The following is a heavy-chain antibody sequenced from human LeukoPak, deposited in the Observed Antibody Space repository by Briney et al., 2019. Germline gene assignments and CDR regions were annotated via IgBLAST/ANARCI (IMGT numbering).Heavy chain of an antibody. CDR2: IWFDGTNK. Sequence: GRSLRLSCATSGFTFSSYGMHWVRQAPGKGLEWVALIWFDGTNKYCADSVKGRFTISRDPSKNTLYLQMNSLRAEDTAVYYCARIHNNYGMGYFQHWGQGTLVTVSS. V-gene: IGHV3-33*01. CDR1: GFTFSSYG. J-gene: IGHJ1*01. CDR3: ARIHNNYGMGYFQH. D-gene: IGHD3-16*01.